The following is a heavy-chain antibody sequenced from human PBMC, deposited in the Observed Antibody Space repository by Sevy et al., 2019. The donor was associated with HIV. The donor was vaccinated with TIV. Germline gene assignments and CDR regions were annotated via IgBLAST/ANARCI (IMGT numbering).Heavy chain of an antibody. J-gene: IGHJ3*02. V-gene: IGHV3-7*01. CDR2: IKRDGSEK. D-gene: IGHD6-19*01. Sequence: GGSLRLSCAASGFAFSSYWMSWVSQAPGKGLEWVANIKRDGSEKYYVDSVKGRFTISRDNAKNSLYLQMNSLRAEDTAVYYCASSEYSSGFLDAFDIWGQGTMVTVSS. CDR1: GFAFSSYW. CDR3: ASSEYSSGFLDAFDI.